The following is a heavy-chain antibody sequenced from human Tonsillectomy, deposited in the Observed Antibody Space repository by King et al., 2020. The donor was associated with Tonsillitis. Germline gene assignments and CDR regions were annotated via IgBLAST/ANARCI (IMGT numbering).Heavy chain of an antibody. J-gene: IGHJ2*01. D-gene: IGHD3-22*01. V-gene: IGHV4-59*01. CDR2: IYYSGST. Sequence: QLQESGPGLVKPSETLSLTCTVSGGSISSYYWSWSRQPPGKGLEWIGYIYYSGSTNYNPSLKSRVTISVDTSKNQFSLKLSSVTAADTAVYYCARDASYYYDSSGYYYWYFDLWGRGTLVTVSS. CDR3: ARDASYYYDSSGYYYWYFDL. CDR1: GGSISSYY.